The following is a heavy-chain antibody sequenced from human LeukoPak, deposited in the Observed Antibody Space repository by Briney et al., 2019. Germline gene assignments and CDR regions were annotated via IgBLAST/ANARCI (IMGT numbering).Heavy chain of an antibody. J-gene: IGHJ4*02. CDR1: GFTFSSYA. Sequence: PGRSLRLSCAASGFTFSSYAMHWVRQAPGKGLEWVAVISYDGSNKYYADSVKGRFTISRDNSKNTLYLQMNSLRAEDTAVYYCASGGDLYSGYDLYSSSAPFDYWGQGTLVTVSS. CDR3: ASGGDLYSGYDLYSSSAPFDY. CDR2: ISYDGSNK. V-gene: IGHV3-30-3*01. D-gene: IGHD5-12*01.